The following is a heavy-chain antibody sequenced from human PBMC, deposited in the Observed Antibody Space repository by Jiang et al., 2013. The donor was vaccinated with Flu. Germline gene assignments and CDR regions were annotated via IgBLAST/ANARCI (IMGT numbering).Heavy chain of an antibody. D-gene: IGHD2-2*01. Sequence: GLVKPSETLSLTCTVSGGSISSYYWTWIRQSPGKGLEWIGYIYYIYSGSTNYNPSLKSRVTISVDTSKNQFSLRLSSVIAADTAIYYCARGLMGSSSSDPHNWFDPWGQGTLVTVSS. CDR3: ARGLMGSSSSDPHNWFDP. CDR1: GGSISSYY. V-gene: IGHV4-59*08. CDR2: IYYIYSGST. J-gene: IGHJ5*02.